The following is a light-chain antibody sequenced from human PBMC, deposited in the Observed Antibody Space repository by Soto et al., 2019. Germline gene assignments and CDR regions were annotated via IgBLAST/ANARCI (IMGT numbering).Light chain of an antibody. CDR1: SSDVGGYNY. CDR3: SSYTSSSTLVV. J-gene: IGLJ2*01. V-gene: IGLV2-14*01. Sequence: QSALTQPASVSGSPGQSITISCTGTSSDVGGYNYVSWYQQHPGKAPKLMIYDVSNRPSVVSNRFSGSKSGNTASLTISGLQVEDEADYYCSSYTSSSTLVVFGGGTKLTVL. CDR2: DVS.